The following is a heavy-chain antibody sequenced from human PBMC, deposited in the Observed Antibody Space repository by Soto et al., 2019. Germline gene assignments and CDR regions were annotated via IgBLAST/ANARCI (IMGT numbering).Heavy chain of an antibody. CDR2: IYYSGST. Sequence: SETLSLTCTVSGFSISSSSYYWGWIRQPPGKGLEWIGSIYYSGSTYYNPSLKSRVTISVDTSKNQFSLKLSSVTAADTAVYYCARLKYGDYGSFDYWGQGTLVTVSS. CDR3: ARLKYGDYGSFDY. V-gene: IGHV4-39*01. J-gene: IGHJ4*02. CDR1: GFSISSSSYY. D-gene: IGHD4-17*01.